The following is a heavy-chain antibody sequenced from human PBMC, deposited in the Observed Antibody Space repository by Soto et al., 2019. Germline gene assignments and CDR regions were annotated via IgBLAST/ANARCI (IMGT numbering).Heavy chain of an antibody. CDR2: IIPIFVTA. J-gene: IGHJ4*02. CDR1: GGTFSNYA. CDR3: ARDGTLYDSSGYYYLD. D-gene: IGHD3-22*01. V-gene: IGHV1-69*01. Sequence: QVQLVQPGAEVKKPGSSVKVSCKASGGTFSNYAISCVRQAPGQGLEWMGGIIPIFVTANYAQKFQGRVTITADESTRTAYMELSSLRSEDTAVYYCARDGTLYDSSGYYYLDWGQGTLVTVSS.